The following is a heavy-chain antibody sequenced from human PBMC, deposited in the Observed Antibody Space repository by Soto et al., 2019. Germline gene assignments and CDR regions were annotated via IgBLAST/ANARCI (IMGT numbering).Heavy chain of an antibody. V-gene: IGHV3-30-3*01. CDR1: GFTFSSYY. D-gene: IGHD1-1*01. CDR2: ISDDGTKQ. CDR3: ARDSADNNDWQKTSPLTDY. Sequence: QVHLVQSGGGVVQPGRSLRLSCAASGFTFSSYYIHWVRRAPGKGLEWVAVISDDGTKQYYADSVKGRFTVSRDNSKNXLXXQMNSLRLDDTAIYYCARDSADNNDWQKTSPLTDYWGQGTLVTVSS. J-gene: IGHJ4*02.